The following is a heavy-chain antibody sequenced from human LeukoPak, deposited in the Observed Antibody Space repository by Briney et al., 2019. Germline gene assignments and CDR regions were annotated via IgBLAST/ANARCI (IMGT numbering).Heavy chain of an antibody. CDR1: GYTFTSYD. Sequence: ASVKVSCKASGYTFTSYDINWVRQATGQGLEWMGWMNPNSGNTGYAQKFQGRVTITRNTSISTAYMELSSLRSEDTAVYYCARHGYCSSTSCYNPNDAFDIWGQGTMVTVSS. CDR2: MNPNSGNT. V-gene: IGHV1-8*03. J-gene: IGHJ3*02. D-gene: IGHD2-2*02. CDR3: ARHGYCSSTSCYNPNDAFDI.